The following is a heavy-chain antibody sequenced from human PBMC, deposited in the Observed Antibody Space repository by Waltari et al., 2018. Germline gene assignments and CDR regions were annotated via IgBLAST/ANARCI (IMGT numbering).Heavy chain of an antibody. CDR3: RRWSGCACDI. J-gene: IGHJ3*02. D-gene: IGHD6-13*01. V-gene: IGHV4-39*07. Sequence: QLQLQESGPGLVKPSETLSLTCTVSGGSISSSSYYWGWIRQPPGKGLEWIGSSYYSWSTDYNPSLKRRCTISAETSKNQFSLKRSSVTAADTAVYYCRRWSGCACDIWGQGTMVTVSS. CDR1: GGSISSSSYY. CDR2: SYYSWST.